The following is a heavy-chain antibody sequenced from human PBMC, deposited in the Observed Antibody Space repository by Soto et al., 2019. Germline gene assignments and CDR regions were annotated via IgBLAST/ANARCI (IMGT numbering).Heavy chain of an antibody. J-gene: IGHJ6*02. Sequence: PSETLSLTCAVSGYSISSSNWWGWIRQPPGKGLEWIGYIYYSGSTYYNPSLKSRVTMSVDTSKNQFSLKLSSVTAVDTAVYYCARSYPDYGMDVWGQGTTVTVSS. CDR2: IYYSGST. CDR1: GYSISSSNW. V-gene: IGHV4-28*01. CDR3: ARSYPDYGMDV. D-gene: IGHD5-18*01.